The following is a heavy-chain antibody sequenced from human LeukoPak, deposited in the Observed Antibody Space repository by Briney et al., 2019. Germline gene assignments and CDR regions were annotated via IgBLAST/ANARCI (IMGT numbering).Heavy chain of an antibody. J-gene: IGHJ4*02. V-gene: IGHV3-64D*09. D-gene: IGHD7-27*01. Sequence: GGSLRLSCSASGFTFSSYAMHWVRQAPGKGLEYVSGISGSGGTTSYADSLKGRFTISRDNSKNTLYLQMSSLRAEDTAVYYCVKMPNWGSGYWGQGTLVTVSS. CDR2: ISGSGGTT. CDR3: VKMPNWGSGY. CDR1: GFTFSSYA.